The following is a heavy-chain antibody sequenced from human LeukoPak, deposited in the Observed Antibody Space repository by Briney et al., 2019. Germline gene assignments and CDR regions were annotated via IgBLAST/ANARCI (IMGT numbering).Heavy chain of an antibody. CDR3: GRSGSAAALFVL. CDR1: GGSISSYY. CDR2: IYYSGST. D-gene: IGHD6-25*01. J-gene: IGHJ4*02. V-gene: IGHV4-59*01. Sequence: SETLSLTCTVSGGSISSYYWSWIRQPPGKGLEWIGYIYYSGSTNYNPSLKSRVTILLDTSKNHLSLKLSSVTAADTAVYYCGRSGSAAALFVLWGQGTLVTVSS.